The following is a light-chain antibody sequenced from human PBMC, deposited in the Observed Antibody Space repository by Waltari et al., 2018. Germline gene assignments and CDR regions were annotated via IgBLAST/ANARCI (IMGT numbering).Light chain of an antibody. CDR1: SNDIGNFKY. J-gene: IGLJ1*01. CDR2: AVR. Sequence: QSALTQPASVSGSPGQSITISCTGTSNDIGNFKYFSWWQQHPGQVPKIMIYAVRNRPSGISNRFSGSKSDNTAFLTISGLQAEDEADYYCNSYTTSSTYVFGTGTKVTVL. CDR3: NSYTTSSTYV. V-gene: IGLV2-14*01.